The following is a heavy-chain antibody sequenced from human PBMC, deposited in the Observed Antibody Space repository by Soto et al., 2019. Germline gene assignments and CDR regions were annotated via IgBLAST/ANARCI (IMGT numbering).Heavy chain of an antibody. D-gene: IGHD6-13*01. CDR3: ARDRWYSSSWYVPYYYYGMDV. Sequence: PEETLSLTCSVSGGSISRSPYYWGWIRQPPGKGLEWIGSIHYSGSTNYNPSLKSRVTISVDTSTNQFSLKLSSVTAADTAVYYCARDRWYSSSWYVPYYYYGMDVWGQGTTVTVSS. V-gene: IGHV4-39*07. CDR1: GGSISRSPYY. J-gene: IGHJ6*02. CDR2: IHYSGST.